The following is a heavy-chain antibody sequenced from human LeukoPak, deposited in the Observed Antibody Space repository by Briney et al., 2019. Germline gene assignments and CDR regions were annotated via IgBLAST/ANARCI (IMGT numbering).Heavy chain of an antibody. D-gene: IGHD2-2*02. Sequence: GGSLRLSCAASGFTFSSYWMSWVRQAPGKGLEWVANIKQDGSEKYYVDSVKGRFTITRDNAKNSLYLQMNSLRAEDTAVYYCARVRRYCSSTSCYRSFDYRGQGTLVTVSS. J-gene: IGHJ4*02. CDR1: GFTFSSYW. CDR3: ARVRRYCSSTSCYRSFDY. V-gene: IGHV3-7*03. CDR2: IKQDGSEK.